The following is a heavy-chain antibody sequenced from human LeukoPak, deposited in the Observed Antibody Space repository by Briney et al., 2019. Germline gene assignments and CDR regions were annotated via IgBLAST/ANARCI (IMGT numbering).Heavy chain of an antibody. D-gene: IGHD1-26*01. CDR2: IKQDGSMK. Sequence: AGGSLRLSCAASGFTFTNSWMAWVRQAPGKGLEWVANIKQDGSMKHYVDSLKGRFTISRDNPKNSLYLQMNSLRADDTAVYYCARDTDGSLDYWGQGILVTVAS. CDR3: ARDTDGSLDY. CDR1: GFTFTNSW. J-gene: IGHJ4*02. V-gene: IGHV3-7*01.